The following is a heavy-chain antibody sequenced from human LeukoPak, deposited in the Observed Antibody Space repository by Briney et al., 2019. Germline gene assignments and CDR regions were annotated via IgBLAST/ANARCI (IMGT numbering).Heavy chain of an antibody. CDR2: INEDGTST. CDR1: EFTLSNYW. CDR3: ARVLLTGYYTT. D-gene: IGHD3-9*01. J-gene: IGHJ4*02. V-gene: IGHV3-74*01. Sequence: GGSLRLSCTASEFTLSNYWMYWVRQAPGKGLVWVSHINEDGTSTNYADSVKGRFTISRDNAKNTLYLQMNSLRAEDTAVYYCARVLLTGYYTTWGQGTLVTVSS.